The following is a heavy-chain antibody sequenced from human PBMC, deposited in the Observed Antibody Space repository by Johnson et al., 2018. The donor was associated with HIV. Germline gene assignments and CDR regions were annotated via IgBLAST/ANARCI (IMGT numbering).Heavy chain of an antibody. D-gene: IGHD6-19*01. CDR1: GFTFSSYL. J-gene: IGHJ3*02. CDR3: ARDFAVAATGI. CDR2: IKQDGSEK. V-gene: IGHV3-7*03. Sequence: VQLVESGGGLVQPGGSLRLSCAASGFTFSSYLMSWVRQAPGKGLEWVANIKQDGSEKYYVDSVKGRFTISRDNAKNSLYLQMNSLRAEDTAVYYCARDFAVAATGIWGQGTMVTVSS.